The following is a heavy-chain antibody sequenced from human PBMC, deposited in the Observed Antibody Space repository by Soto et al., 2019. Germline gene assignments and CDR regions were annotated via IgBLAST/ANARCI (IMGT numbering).Heavy chain of an antibody. V-gene: IGHV1-8*01. CDR1: GYTLTRCG. J-gene: IGHJ6*02. D-gene: IGHD2-2*01. CDR3: ARGLLVPAAIFLERRYYGMDV. CDR2: ISSYNGDT. Sequence: GASVKVSCKASGYTLTRCGIIWVRQATGQGPEWMGWISSYNGDTSYAQTFQGRVTMTRDTSISTAYMELSSLRSEDTAVYYCARGLLVPAAIFLERRYYGMDVWGQGTTVTVSS.